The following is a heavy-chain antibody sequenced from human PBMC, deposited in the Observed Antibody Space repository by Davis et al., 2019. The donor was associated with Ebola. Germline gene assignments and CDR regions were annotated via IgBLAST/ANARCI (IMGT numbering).Heavy chain of an antibody. D-gene: IGHD3-16*01. V-gene: IGHV3-23*01. J-gene: IGHJ6*04. Sequence: GESLKISCAGSGITFSSYAMSWVRQVPGKGLEWVSAISGSGGTTYYADSVKGRFTISRDNSKKTIYLQMNSLRDEDTAVYYCARDRRGLSYYYYYGMDVWGKGTTVTVSS. CDR2: ISGSGGTT. CDR3: ARDRRGLSYYYYYGMDV. CDR1: GITFSSYA.